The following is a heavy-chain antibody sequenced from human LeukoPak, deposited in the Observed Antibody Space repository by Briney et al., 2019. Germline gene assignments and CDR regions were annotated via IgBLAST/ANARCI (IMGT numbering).Heavy chain of an antibody. CDR3: AKVPARSVVVPAAIVYYFDY. V-gene: IGHV3-23*01. CDR2: ISGSGGST. CDR1: GFTFSSYA. D-gene: IGHD2-2*02. J-gene: IGHJ4*02. Sequence: GGALRLSCAASGFTFSSYAMSWVRQAPGKGLEWVSAISGSGGSTYYADSVKGRFTISRDNSKNTLYLQMNSLRAEDTAVYYCAKVPARSVVVPAAIVYYFDYWGQGTLVTVYS.